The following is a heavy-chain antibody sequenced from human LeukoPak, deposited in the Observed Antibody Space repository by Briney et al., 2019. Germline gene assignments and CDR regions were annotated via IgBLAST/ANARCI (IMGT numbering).Heavy chain of an antibody. CDR1: GGSFSGYY. CDR2: INHSGST. V-gene: IGHV4-34*01. J-gene: IGHJ4*02. D-gene: IGHD4-17*01. CDR3: ARALYGRVNY. Sequence: SETLSLTCAGYGGSFSGYYWSWIRQPPGKGLEWIGEINHSGSTNYNPSLKSRVTISVDTSKNQFSLKLSSVTAADTAVYYCARALYGRVNYWGQGTLVTVSS.